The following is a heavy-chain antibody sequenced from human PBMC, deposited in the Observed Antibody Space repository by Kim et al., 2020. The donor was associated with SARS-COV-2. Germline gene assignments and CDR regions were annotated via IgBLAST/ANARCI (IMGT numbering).Heavy chain of an antibody. CDR2: ISAYNGNT. CDR1: GYTFTSYG. Sequence: ASVKVSCKASGYTFTSYGISWVRQAPGQGLEWMGWISAYNGNTNYAQKLQGRVTMTTDTSTSTAYMELRSLRSDDTAVYYCAGDGPYSGSYLLFDYWGQRTLVTVSS. CDR3: AGDGPYSGSYLLFDY. V-gene: IGHV1-18*01. D-gene: IGHD1-26*01. J-gene: IGHJ4*02.